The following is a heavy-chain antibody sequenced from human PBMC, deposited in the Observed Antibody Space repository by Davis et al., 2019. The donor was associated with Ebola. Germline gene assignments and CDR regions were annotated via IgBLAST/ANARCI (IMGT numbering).Heavy chain of an antibody. D-gene: IGHD2-8*01. CDR1: GGSISSGDYY. CDR3: ARVVGFCTNGVCSRFDY. V-gene: IGHV4-30-4*01. J-gene: IGHJ4*02. Sequence: MPSETLSLTCTVSGGSISSGDYYWSWIRQPPGKGLEWIGYIYYSGTTYYNPSLKSRVTISVDTSKNQFSLKLSSVTAADTAVYYCARVVGFCTNGVCSRFDYWGQGTLVAVSS. CDR2: IYYSGTT.